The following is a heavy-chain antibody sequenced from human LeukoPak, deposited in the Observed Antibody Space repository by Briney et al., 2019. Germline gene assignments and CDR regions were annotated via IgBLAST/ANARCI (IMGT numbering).Heavy chain of an antibody. CDR2: IIPILGIA. Sequence: SVKVSCKASGGTFSSYAISWVRQAPGQGLEWMGRIIPILGIANYAQKFQGRVTITADKSTSTAYMELSSLRAEDTAVYYCARDLLGPRLAGPMDVWGQGTTVSVSS. V-gene: IGHV1-69*04. CDR3: ARDLLGPRLAGPMDV. D-gene: IGHD6-13*01. CDR1: GGTFSSYA. J-gene: IGHJ6*02.